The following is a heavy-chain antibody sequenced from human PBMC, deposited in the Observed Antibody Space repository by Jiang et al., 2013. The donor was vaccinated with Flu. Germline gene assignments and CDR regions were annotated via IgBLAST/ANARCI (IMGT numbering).Heavy chain of an antibody. CDR2: ISAYNGNT. V-gene: IGHV1-18*01. D-gene: IGHD6-6*01. J-gene: IGHJ6*02. Sequence: SGAEVKKPGASVKVSCKASGYTFTSYGISWVRQAPGQGLEWMGWISAYNGNTNYAQKLQGRVTMTTDTSTSTAYMELRSLRSDDTAVYYCARDISSSSLLYYYYGMDVWGQGTTVTVSS. CDR3: ARDISSSSLLYYYYGMDV. CDR1: GYTFTSYG.